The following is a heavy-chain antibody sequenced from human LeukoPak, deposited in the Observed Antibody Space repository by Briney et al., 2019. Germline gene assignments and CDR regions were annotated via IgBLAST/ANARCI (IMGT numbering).Heavy chain of an antibody. CDR1: GGPISSYY. J-gene: IGHJ6*03. CDR3: ARLKDYYGSGSYLPYYYMDV. Sequence: PSETLSLTCTVSGGPISSYYWSWIRQPPGKGLEWIAYIYYSGSINYNPSLKSRVTISIDTSKNKFSLKLISVTAADTAVYYCARLKDYYGSGSYLPYYYMDVWGKGTTVTVSS. CDR2: IYYSGSI. D-gene: IGHD3-10*01. V-gene: IGHV4-59*08.